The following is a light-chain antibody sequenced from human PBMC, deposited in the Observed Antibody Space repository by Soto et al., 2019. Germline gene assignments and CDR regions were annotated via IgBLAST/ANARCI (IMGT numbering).Light chain of an antibody. V-gene: IGKV3-20*01. J-gene: IGKJ2*01. CDR1: QSVSSSY. CDR2: GTS. CDR3: QQYGRLPPYT. Sequence: ETVLTQSPGTLSLSPGESATLSCRASQSVSSSYLSWYQQKPGQAPRLLIHGTSDRATGIPDRFSGSGSGTDFTLTITSLEPEDFAVYYCQQYGRLPPYTFGQGTKLEIK.